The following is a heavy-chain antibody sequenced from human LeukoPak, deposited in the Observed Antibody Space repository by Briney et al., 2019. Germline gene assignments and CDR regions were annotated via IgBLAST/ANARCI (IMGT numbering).Heavy chain of an antibody. CDR1: GGTFSSYA. Sequence: SVKVSCKASGGTFSSYAISWVRQAPGQGLEWMGGIIPIFGTANYAQKFQGRVTITTDESTSTAYMELSSLRSEDTAVYYCARAHERQLDYYYYMDVWGKGTTVTVSS. D-gene: IGHD6-6*01. CDR2: IIPIFGTA. J-gene: IGHJ6*03. V-gene: IGHV1-69*05. CDR3: ARAHERQLDYYYYMDV.